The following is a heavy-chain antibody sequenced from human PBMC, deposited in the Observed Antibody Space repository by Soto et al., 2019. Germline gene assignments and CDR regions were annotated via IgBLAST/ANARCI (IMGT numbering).Heavy chain of an antibody. D-gene: IGHD3-22*01. CDR2: INPSDDST. Sequence: ASVKVSCKTSGYTFTNYYMHWVRQAPGQGLEWMGIINPSDDSTTYAQRFQGRVTMTRDTSTSTVYMELSSLRSEDTAVYYCARGYYYDSSGYGAFDIWGQGTMVTVSS. J-gene: IGHJ3*02. CDR3: ARGYYYDSSGYGAFDI. CDR1: GYTFTNYY. V-gene: IGHV1-46*01.